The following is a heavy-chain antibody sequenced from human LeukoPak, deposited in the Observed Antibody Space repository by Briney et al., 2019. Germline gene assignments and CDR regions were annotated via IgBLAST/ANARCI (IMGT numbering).Heavy chain of an antibody. CDR3: ARRAVAGSGDFDI. V-gene: IGHV4-59*12. Sequence: SETLSLTCTVSGGSISSYYWSWIRQPPRKGLEWIGYIYYSGSTNYNPSLKSRVTMSVDTSKNQFSPKLSSVTAADTAVYYCARRAVAGSGDFDIWGQGTMVTVSS. CDR2: IYYSGST. CDR1: GGSISSYY. J-gene: IGHJ3*02. D-gene: IGHD6-19*01.